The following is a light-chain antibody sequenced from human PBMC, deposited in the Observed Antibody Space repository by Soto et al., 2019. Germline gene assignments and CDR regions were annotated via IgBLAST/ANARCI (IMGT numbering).Light chain of an antibody. Sequence: ENVLTQSPGTLSLSPGERATLSCRASESVSSIYVAWYQQKPGQAPTLLIYDTSTRATGVPDRFSGSGSGTDFALTISRVEPEDFAIYFCQQYGSSPGTFGQGTKVDIK. CDR1: ESVSSIY. CDR2: DTS. V-gene: IGKV3-20*01. J-gene: IGKJ1*01. CDR3: QQYGSSPGT.